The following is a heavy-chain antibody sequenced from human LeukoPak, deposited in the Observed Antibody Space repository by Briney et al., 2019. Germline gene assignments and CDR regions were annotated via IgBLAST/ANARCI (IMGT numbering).Heavy chain of an antibody. CDR1: GGTFSSSA. CDR3: ARSYEGEYQLPLSDV. D-gene: IGHD2-2*01. CDR2: IIPIFGTA. Sequence: SVKVSCKASGGTFSSSAISWVRQAPGQGLEWMGGIIPIFGTANYAQKFQGRVTITADESTSTAYMELSSLRSEDTAVYYCARSYEGEYQLPLSDVWGQGTTVTVSS. V-gene: IGHV1-69*13. J-gene: IGHJ6*02.